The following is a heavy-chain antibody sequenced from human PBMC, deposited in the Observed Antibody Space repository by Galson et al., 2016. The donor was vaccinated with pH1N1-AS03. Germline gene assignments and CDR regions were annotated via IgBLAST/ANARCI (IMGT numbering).Heavy chain of an antibody. CDR3: ARDQVSGRTTRAFDI. CDR1: GYTFSSYG. Sequence: SVKVSCKASGYTFSSYGISWVRQAPGQGLEWMGWITAYNGNSNYAQKLQGRLTMTTDTSTSTAYMELRSLRSDDTAVYYCARDQVSGRTTRAFDIGGQGTMVTVSS. D-gene: IGHD1-7*01. J-gene: IGHJ3*02. CDR2: ITAYNGNS. V-gene: IGHV1-18*04.